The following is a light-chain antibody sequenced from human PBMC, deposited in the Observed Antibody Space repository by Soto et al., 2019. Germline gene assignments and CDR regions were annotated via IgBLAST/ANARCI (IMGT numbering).Light chain of an antibody. CDR1: QSVTTNY. CDR3: QEYGSSPVT. CDR2: GAS. Sequence: EIVLTQSPGSLSLSPGERATLSCRASQSVTTNYLAWNQQKPGQPPRLLIYGASSGATGIPDRFSGSGSGTDFTLTISRLEPEDFAVYYCQEYGSSPVTFGQGTRRDIK. V-gene: IGKV3-20*01. J-gene: IGKJ5*01.